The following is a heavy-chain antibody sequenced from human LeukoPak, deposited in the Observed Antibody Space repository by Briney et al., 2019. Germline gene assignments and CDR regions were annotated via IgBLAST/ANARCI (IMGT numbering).Heavy chain of an antibody. Sequence: ASVKVSCKASGYTFNSYYMHWVRQAPGQGLEWMGIINPSGDFTSYAQKFQGRVTMTKDTSTSTVYMELSSLRSGDTAVFYCARDAMTSATTSPYYFDYWGQGTLVTVSS. V-gene: IGHV1-46*02. D-gene: IGHD4-17*01. J-gene: IGHJ4*02. CDR1: GYTFNSYY. CDR3: ARDAMTSATTSPYYFDY. CDR2: INPSGDFT.